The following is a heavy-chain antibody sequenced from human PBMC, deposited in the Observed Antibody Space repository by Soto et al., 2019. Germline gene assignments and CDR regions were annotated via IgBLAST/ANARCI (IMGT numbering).Heavy chain of an antibody. V-gene: IGHV3-49*03. CDR1: GFTFGDYA. CDR2: IRSKAYGGTT. CDR3: TRDNRHYGDYGNYYYYMDV. D-gene: IGHD4-17*01. Sequence: EVQLVESGGGLVQPGRSLRLSCTASGFTFGDYAMSWFRQAPGKGLEWVGFIRSKAYGGTTEYAASVKGRFTISRDDSKSIAYLQMNSLKTEDTAVYYCTRDNRHYGDYGNYYYYMDVWGKGTTVTVSS. J-gene: IGHJ6*03.